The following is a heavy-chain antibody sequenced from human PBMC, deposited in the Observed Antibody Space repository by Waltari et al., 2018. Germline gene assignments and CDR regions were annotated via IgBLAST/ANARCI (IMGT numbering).Heavy chain of an antibody. J-gene: IGHJ1*01. CDR2: ISSDGTNK. CDR3: ARGDCRSTSCYSVES. D-gene: IGHD2-2*01. CDR1: GFTIKDFA. Sequence: QVHLVESGGGVVQSGKSLRLSCAASGFTIKDFAMHWVRQAPGQGLEWVSVISSDGTNKYYADSVKGRFIISRDNSGSTLYLQMNSLRPQDTAIYYCARGDCRSTSCYSVESWGHGTLVTVS. V-gene: IGHV3-30*01.